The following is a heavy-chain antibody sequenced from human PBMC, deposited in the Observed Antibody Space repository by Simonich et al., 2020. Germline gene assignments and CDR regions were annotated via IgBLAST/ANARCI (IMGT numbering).Heavy chain of an antibody. CDR1: GYTFTSYG. V-gene: IGHV1-18*01. D-gene: IGHD2-15*01. CDR3: ARASRGTWWYYYFDY. Sequence: QVQLVQSGAEVKKPGASVKVSCTASGYTFTSYGISWVRQAPGQGLGWMGGVSTDKGNTNYAQKLQGRVTMTTDTSTSTAYMELRSLRSDDTAVYYCARASRGTWWYYYFDYWGQGNLVTVSS. J-gene: IGHJ4*02. CDR2: VSTDKGNT.